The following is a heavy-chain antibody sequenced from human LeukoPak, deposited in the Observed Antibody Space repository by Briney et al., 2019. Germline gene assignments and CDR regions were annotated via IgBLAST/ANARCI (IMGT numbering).Heavy chain of an antibody. CDR1: GFPLRSYW. CDR2: IRQDRDTK. Sequence: GGSLRLSCVGSGFPLRSYWMTWVRQAPGKGLEWVANIRQDRDTKYYVDSVKGRFTISRDNAMNSLYLQMNSLRAEDTAIYYCARPLPYGTTWYGRSDSWGQGTLATVSS. CDR3: ARPLPYGTTWYGRSDS. V-gene: IGHV3-7*03. J-gene: IGHJ4*02. D-gene: IGHD6-13*01.